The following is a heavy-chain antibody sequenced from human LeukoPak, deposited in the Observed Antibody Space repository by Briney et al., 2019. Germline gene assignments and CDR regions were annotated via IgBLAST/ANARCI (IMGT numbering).Heavy chain of an antibody. J-gene: IGHJ5*02. CDR1: GGSFSGYY. V-gene: IGHV4-34*01. CDR2: INHSGST. Sequence: PSETLSLTCAVYGGSFSGYYWSWIRQPPGKGLEWIGEINHSGSTNYNPSLKSRVTISVDTSKNQFSLKLSSATAADTAVYYCARGPRITIFGVVRPPPFDPWGQGTLVTVSS. CDR3: ARGPRITIFGVVRPPPFDP. D-gene: IGHD3-3*01.